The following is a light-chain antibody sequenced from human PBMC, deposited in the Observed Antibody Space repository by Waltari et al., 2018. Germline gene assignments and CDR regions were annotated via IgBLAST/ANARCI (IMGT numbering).Light chain of an antibody. V-gene: IGLV3-10*01. Sequence: SYELTQPPSAAVSPGQTARITCSGEALPNNSSFWDRQKSGQAPVLVINEDSKRPSGIPERFSGYSSGTMATLTIRGVQVEDEGDYYCFSTDNSGNQRVFGGGTTLTVL. CDR3: FSTDNSGNQRV. CDR1: ALPNNS. CDR2: EDS. J-gene: IGLJ3*02.